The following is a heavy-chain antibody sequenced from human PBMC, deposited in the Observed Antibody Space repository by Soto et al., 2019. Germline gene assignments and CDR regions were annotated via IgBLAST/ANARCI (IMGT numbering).Heavy chain of an antibody. J-gene: IGHJ6*03. CDR2: LYYSGST. D-gene: IGHD2-2*01. CDR3: ARQGCSSTSCYVPDYDYYMDV. V-gene: IGHV4-59*08. CDR1: GGSINSYY. Sequence: QVQLQESGPGLVKPSETLSLTCTVSGGSINSYYWSWIRQSPGKGLECIGYLYYSGSTNYNPSLKSRVTISVDTSKNHFSLKLSSVTAADTAVYYCARQGCSSTSCYVPDYDYYMDVWGKGTTVTVSS.